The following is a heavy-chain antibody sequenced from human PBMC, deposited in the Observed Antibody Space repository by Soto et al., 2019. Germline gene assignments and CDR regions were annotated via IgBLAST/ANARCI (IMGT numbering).Heavy chain of an antibody. D-gene: IGHD5-12*01. CDR1: GYTFTGYY. CDR3: ARDVGYSGYDYYFDY. J-gene: IGHJ4*02. CDR2: IIPILGIA. V-gene: IGHV1-69*04. Sequence: ASVKVSCKASGYTFTGYYMHWVRQAPGQGLEWMGRIIPILGIANYAQKFQGRVTITADKSTSTAYMELSSLRSEDTAVYYCARDVGYSGYDYYFDYWGQGTLVTVSS.